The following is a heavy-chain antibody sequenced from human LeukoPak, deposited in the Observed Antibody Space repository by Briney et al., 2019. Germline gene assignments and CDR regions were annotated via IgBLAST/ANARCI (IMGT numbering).Heavy chain of an antibody. CDR3: ARDSGAMDYYYYGMDV. V-gene: IGHV3-7*01. CDR2: IKQDGSEK. Sequence: PGGSLRLSCAASGFTFSSYWMSWVRQAPGKGLEWVANIKQDGSEKYYVDSVKGRFTISRDNAKNSLYLQMNSLRAEDTAVYYCARDSGAMDYYYYGMDVWGQGTTVTVSS. D-gene: IGHD5-18*01. J-gene: IGHJ6*02. CDR1: GFTFSSYW.